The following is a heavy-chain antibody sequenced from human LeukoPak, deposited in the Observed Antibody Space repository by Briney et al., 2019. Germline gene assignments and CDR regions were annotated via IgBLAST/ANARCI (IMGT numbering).Heavy chain of an antibody. Sequence: GGSLRLSCAVFGFTFISYGLQWVRQAPGKGLAWVSRINTDGSSTTYADSVKGRFTISRDNAKNTLYLQMNSLRAEDTAVYYCARELPREVTLDYWGQGTLVTVSS. D-gene: IGHD2-21*02. CDR2: INTDGSST. V-gene: IGHV3-74*01. CDR3: ARELPREVTLDY. J-gene: IGHJ4*01. CDR1: GFTFISYG.